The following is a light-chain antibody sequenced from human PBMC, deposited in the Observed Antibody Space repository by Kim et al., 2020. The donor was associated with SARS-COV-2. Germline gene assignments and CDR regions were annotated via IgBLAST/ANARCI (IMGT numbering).Light chain of an antibody. CDR2: RGA. J-gene: IGLJ3*02. CDR1: NMGAKR. V-gene: IGLV3-9*01. Sequence: VALGQTDRITGGGTNMGAKRVRWYQQKAGQAPVIVSCRGANRRSGIPERFSGSSSGNTGNLTISRAQAGDEADYYCQVWDSSTAVFGGGTKVTVL. CDR3: QVWDSSTAV.